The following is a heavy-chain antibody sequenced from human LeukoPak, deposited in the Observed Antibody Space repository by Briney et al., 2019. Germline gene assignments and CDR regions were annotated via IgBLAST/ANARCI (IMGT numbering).Heavy chain of an antibody. V-gene: IGHV3-30*02. CDR2: IRYDGSNK. Sequence: LSGGSLRLSCAASGFTFSSYGMHWVRQAPGKGLEWVAFIRYDGSNKYYADSVKGRFTISRDNSKNTLYLQMNSLRAEDTAVYYCAKALDYYRYYYYMDVWGKGTTVTISS. CDR3: AKALDYYRYYYYMDV. D-gene: IGHD3-10*01. CDR1: GFTFSSYG. J-gene: IGHJ6*03.